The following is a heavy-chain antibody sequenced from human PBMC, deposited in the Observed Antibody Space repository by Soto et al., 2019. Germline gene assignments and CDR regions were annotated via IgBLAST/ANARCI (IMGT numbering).Heavy chain of an antibody. CDR2: ISSSSSYI. D-gene: IGHD6-6*01. CDR1: GFTFSSYS. CDR3: ARVSAARLDFDI. Sequence: GGSLRLSCAASGFTFSSYSMNWVRQAPGKGLEWVSSISSSSSYIYYADSVKGRFTISRDNAKNSLYLQMNSLRAEDTAVYYCARVSAARLDFDIWGQGTRVTVSS. V-gene: IGHV3-21*01. J-gene: IGHJ3*02.